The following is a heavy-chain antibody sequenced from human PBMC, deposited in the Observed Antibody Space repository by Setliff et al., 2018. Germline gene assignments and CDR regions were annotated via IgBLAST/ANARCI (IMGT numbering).Heavy chain of an antibody. CDR1: GGSISSSSYY. CDR2: IYYSGST. V-gene: IGHV4-39*01. Sequence: KPSETLSLTCTVSGGSISSSSYYWGWIRQPPGKGLEWIGSIYYSGSTYYNPSLKSRVTISVDTSKNQFSLKLSSVTAADTAVYYCASCLAARRGGWFDPWGQGTLSPSPQ. J-gene: IGHJ5*02. CDR3: ASCLAARRGGWFDP. D-gene: IGHD6-6*01.